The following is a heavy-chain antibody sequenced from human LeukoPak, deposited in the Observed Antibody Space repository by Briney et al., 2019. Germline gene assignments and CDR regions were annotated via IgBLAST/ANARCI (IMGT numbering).Heavy chain of an antibody. V-gene: IGHV3-7*01. J-gene: IGHJ4*02. Sequence: GGSLRLSCAASGFTFSSYWMNWVRQAPGKGLEWVANIKEDGSEKYYVDSMKGRFTISRDNAKNSLYLQMNSLRAEDTAVYYCANARPAAGTDYWGQGTLVTVSS. D-gene: IGHD6-13*01. CDR2: IKEDGSEK. CDR1: GFTFSSYW. CDR3: ANARPAAGTDY.